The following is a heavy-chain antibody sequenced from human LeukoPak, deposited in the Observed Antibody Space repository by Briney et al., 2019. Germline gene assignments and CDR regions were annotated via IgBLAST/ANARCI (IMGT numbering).Heavy chain of an antibody. V-gene: IGHV4-31*03. D-gene: IGHD6-13*01. J-gene: IGHJ4*02. CDR3: ARQSSSLNAVDY. CDR1: GGSISSGGYY. CDR2: IYYSGST. Sequence: PSETLSLTCTVSGGSISSGGYYWSWIRQHPGKGLEWIGYIYYSGSTYYNPSLKSRVTISVDTSKNQFSLKLSSVTAADTAVYYCARQSSSLNAVDYWGQGTLVTVSS.